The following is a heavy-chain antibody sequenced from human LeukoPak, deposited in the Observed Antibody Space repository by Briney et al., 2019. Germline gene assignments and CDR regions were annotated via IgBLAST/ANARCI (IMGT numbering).Heavy chain of an antibody. CDR3: TGGTTVFTP. CDR1: GDSVSRNTAA. D-gene: IGHD4-17*01. Sequence: SQTLSLTCATSGDSVSRNTAAWNWIRQSPSRGLEWLGRTYYRSNWNNDYAVSVKGRITINPDTSKNQFSLQLNSVTPEDTAVYYCTGGTTVFTPWGQGTLVTVSS. CDR2: TYYRSNWNN. J-gene: IGHJ5*02. V-gene: IGHV6-1*01.